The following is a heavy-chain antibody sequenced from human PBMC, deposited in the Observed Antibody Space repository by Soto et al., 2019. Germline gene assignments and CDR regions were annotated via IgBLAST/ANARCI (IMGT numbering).Heavy chain of an antibody. Sequence: EVQLVESGGGLVQPGGSLRLSCAASGFTFSNYWMTWVRQAPGKGLEWVASINQNGGAMHYVDSVKGRFTVSRDNAKNSLHLQVNSLRAEDTAVFYCARVWNDGRFDYWGQGTLVTVSS. J-gene: IGHJ4*02. V-gene: IGHV3-7*01. CDR1: GFTFSNYW. CDR2: INQNGGAM. CDR3: ARVWNDGRFDY. D-gene: IGHD1-1*01.